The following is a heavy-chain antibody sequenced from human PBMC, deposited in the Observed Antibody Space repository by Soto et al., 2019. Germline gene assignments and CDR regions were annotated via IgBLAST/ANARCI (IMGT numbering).Heavy chain of an antibody. D-gene: IGHD5-12*01. CDR3: ARHSGYGPQIDY. J-gene: IGHJ4*02. CDR1: GGSISSSSYY. Sequence: PSETLSLTCTVSGGSISSSSYYWGWIRRPPGKGLEWIGTIYYSGSTYYNPSLKSRVTISVDTSKNQFSLKLSSVTAADTAVYYCARHSGYGPQIDYWGQGTLVTVSS. CDR2: IYYSGST. V-gene: IGHV4-39*01.